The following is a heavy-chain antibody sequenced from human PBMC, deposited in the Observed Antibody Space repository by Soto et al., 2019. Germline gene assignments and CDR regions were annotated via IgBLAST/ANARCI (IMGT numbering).Heavy chain of an antibody. J-gene: IGHJ4*02. CDR2: IGGAGSNI. CDR3: AKTLTIGKVVGSDY. V-gene: IGHV3-23*01. Sequence: HPGGSLRLSCAASGFTFSEYAMTWVRQAPGKGLEWVSVIGGAGSNIYYADSVKGRFTISRDNSMNTLFLQMNSLRAEDTAEYYCAKTLTIGKVVGSDYWGQGTQVTVSS. D-gene: IGHD1-1*01. CDR1: GFTFSEYA.